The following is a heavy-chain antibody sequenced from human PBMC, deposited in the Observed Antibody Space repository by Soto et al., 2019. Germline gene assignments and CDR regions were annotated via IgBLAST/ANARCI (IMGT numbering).Heavy chain of an antibody. CDR1: GYTFTSYG. Sequence: QVQLVQSGAEVKKPGASVKVSCKASGYTFTSYGISWVRQAPGQGLEWMGWISAYNGNTNDAQKLQGRVTMTTDTSTSTGYMELRSLRSDDTAVYYCARGGGSRYWGSSLGGGGNWFDPWGQGTLVTVSS. CDR2: ISAYNGNT. J-gene: IGHJ5*02. CDR3: ARGGGSRYWGSSLGGGGNWFDP. D-gene: IGHD6-6*01. V-gene: IGHV1-18*04.